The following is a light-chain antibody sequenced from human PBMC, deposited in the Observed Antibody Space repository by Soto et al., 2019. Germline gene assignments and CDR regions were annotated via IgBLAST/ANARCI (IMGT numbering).Light chain of an antibody. CDR1: QSVRTD. V-gene: IGKV3-11*01. CDR2: SAS. Sequence: DIVLPQSPATLSLSPGERATLSCRASQSVRTDLVWYHQKPGQAPRVLIYSASNRATGIPARFSGSGSGTDFTLTISSLEPEDFAVYYCQQRTNWPPPFGGGTKVEMK. CDR3: QQRTNWPPP. J-gene: IGKJ4*01.